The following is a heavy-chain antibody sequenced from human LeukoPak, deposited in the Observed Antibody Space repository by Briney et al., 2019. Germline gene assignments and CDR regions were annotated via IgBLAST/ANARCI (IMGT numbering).Heavy chain of an antibody. V-gene: IGHV4-30-4*01. Sequence: PSETLSLTCTVSGGSISSGVYYWSWIRQPPGKGLEWIGYIYYSGSTYYNPSLKSRVTISVDTSKNQFSLKLSSVTAADTAVYYCARGPYCGGDCYTPDWYFDLWGRGTLVTVSS. J-gene: IGHJ2*01. D-gene: IGHD2-21*02. CDR2: IYYSGST. CDR3: ARGPYCGGDCYTPDWYFDL. CDR1: GGSISSGVYY.